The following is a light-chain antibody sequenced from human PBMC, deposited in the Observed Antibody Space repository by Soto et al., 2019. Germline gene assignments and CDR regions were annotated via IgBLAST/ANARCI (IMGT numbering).Light chain of an antibody. CDR3: NSYTNSSAVV. Sequence: QSALTRPPSASGTPGQRVTSSCSGTSSNIGTNAVNLYQQLPGTAPKLLMYSNNQRPSGVPDRFSGSKSGTSASLAISGLQAEDEADYYCNSYTNSSAVVFGGGTKVTVL. V-gene: IGLV1-44*01. CDR1: SSNIGTNA. J-gene: IGLJ2*01. CDR2: SNN.